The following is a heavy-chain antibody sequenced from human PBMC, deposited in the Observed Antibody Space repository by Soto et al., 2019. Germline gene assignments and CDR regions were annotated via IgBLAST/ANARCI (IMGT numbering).Heavy chain of an antibody. J-gene: IGHJ4*02. CDR1: GFTFSDSY. V-gene: IGHV3-11*01. CDR2: ISNTGSTT. Sequence: QVQVVESGGGLVKPRGSLRLSCAASGFTFSDSYMSWIRQAPGKGLEWVSYISNTGSTTNYADSVKGRFTISRDNTKNSLYLQMDSLRAEDTAVYYCARGRGSAWSFDYWGQGTLVTVSS. D-gene: IGHD6-19*01. CDR3: ARGRGSAWSFDY.